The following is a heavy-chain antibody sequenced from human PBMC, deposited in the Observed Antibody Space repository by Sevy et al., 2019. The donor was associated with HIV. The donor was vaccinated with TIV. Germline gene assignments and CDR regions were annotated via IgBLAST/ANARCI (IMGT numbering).Heavy chain of an antibody. CDR2: INHSGST. J-gene: IGHJ6*02. Sequence: SETLSLTCAVYGGSFSGYYWSWIRQPPGEGLEWIGEINHSGSTNYNPSLKSRVTISVDTSKNQFSLKLSSVTAADTAVYYCARGGARLSHQLLSGRYYYYGMDVWGQGTTVTVSS. CDR1: GGSFSGYY. D-gene: IGHD2-2*01. CDR3: ARGGARLSHQLLSGRYYYYGMDV. V-gene: IGHV4-34*01.